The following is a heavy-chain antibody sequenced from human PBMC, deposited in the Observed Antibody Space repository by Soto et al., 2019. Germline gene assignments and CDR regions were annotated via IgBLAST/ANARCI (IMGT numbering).Heavy chain of an antibody. CDR1: GYTFTSYA. CDR2: INAGNGNT. D-gene: IGHD2-2*01. Sequence: QVQLVQSGAEVKKPGASVKVSCKASGYTFTSYAMHWVRQAPGQRLEWMGWINAGNGNTKYSQKFQGRVTITRDTSASTAYMELSSLRSEDTAVYYCARVGDIVVVPAAEFDPWGQGTLVTVSS. CDR3: ARVGDIVVVPAAEFDP. J-gene: IGHJ5*02. V-gene: IGHV1-3*01.